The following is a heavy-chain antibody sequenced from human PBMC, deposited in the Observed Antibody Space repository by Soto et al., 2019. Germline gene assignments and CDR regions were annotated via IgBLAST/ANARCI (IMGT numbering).Heavy chain of an antibody. J-gene: IGHJ4*02. D-gene: IGHD5-12*01. V-gene: IGHV4-59*01. Sequence: QVQLQESGPGLVKPSETLSLTCTVSGGSISSYYWSWIRQPPGKGLEWIGYIYYSGSTNYNPSLKSRVTISVDTSKIQFSLKLSSVTAADTAVYYCARGLVATDIFFGYWGQGTLVTVSS. CDR2: IYYSGST. CDR3: ARGLVATDIFFGY. CDR1: GGSISSYY.